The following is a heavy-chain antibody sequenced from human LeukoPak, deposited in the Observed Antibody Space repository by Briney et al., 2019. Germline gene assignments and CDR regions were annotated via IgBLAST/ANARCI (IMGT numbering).Heavy chain of an antibody. J-gene: IGHJ5*02. CDR2: IYYSGST. CDR3: ARRRTAAGRRWFDP. Sequence: PSETLSLTCTVSGGSISSSIYYWGWIRQPPGKGLEWIGSIYYSGSTYYNPSPKSRVTISVDTSKNQFSLKLSSVTAADTAVYFCARRRTAAGRRWFDPWGQGTLVTVSS. CDR1: GGSISSSIYY. D-gene: IGHD6-13*01. V-gene: IGHV4-39*01.